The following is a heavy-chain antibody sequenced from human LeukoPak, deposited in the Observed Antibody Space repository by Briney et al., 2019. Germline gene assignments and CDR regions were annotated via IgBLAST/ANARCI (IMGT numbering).Heavy chain of an antibody. J-gene: IGHJ4*02. Sequence: GGSLRLSCAASGFTFSSYAMSWVRQAPGKGLEWVSAISGGGGSTYYADSVKGRFTISRDNSKNTLYLQMNSLRAEDTAVYYCAKSTIFGVVSPADYWGQGTLVTVSS. CDR2: ISGGGGST. CDR1: GFTFSSYA. V-gene: IGHV3-23*01. CDR3: AKSTIFGVVSPADY. D-gene: IGHD3-3*01.